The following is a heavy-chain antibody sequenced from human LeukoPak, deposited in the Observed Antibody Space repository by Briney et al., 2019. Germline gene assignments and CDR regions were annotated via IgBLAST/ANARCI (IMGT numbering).Heavy chain of an antibody. CDR2: INHSGST. CDR1: GGSFSGYY. D-gene: IGHD1-26*01. Sequence: PSETLSLTCAVYGGSFSGYYWSWIRQPLGKGLEWIGEINHSGSTNYNPSLKSRVTISVDTSKNQFSLKLSSVTAADTAVYYCAKGRSGSYSPTWDYWGQGTLVTVSS. J-gene: IGHJ4*02. CDR3: AKGRSGSYSPTWDY. V-gene: IGHV4-34*01.